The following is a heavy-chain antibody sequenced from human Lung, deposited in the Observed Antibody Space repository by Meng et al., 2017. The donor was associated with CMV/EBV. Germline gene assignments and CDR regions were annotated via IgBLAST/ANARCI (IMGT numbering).Heavy chain of an antibody. V-gene: IGHV1-24*01. CDR2: FDPEDGET. Sequence: SVKVSXKVSGYTLTELSMHWVRQAPGKGLEWMGGFDPEDGETIYAQKFQGRVTMTEDTSTDTAYMELSSLRSEDTAVYYCATDGRGYSYGKYYYYYGMDVWGQGTTVTFSS. D-gene: IGHD5-18*01. CDR1: GYTLTELS. J-gene: IGHJ6*01. CDR3: ATDGRGYSYGKYYYYYGMDV.